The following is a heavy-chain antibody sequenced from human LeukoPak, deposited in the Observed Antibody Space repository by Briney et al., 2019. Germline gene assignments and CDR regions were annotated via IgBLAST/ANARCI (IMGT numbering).Heavy chain of an antibody. CDR3: ARQGVAVAGTLWLDP. Sequence: GESLKISCKLSGYSFTNYWIGWVRQMPGKGLEWMGIIYPDDSDTTYSPSFEGQVTISVDKSINTAYLQWNSLEASDTAIYYCARQGVAVAGTLWLDPWSQGTLVTVSS. CDR1: GYSFTNYW. D-gene: IGHD6-19*01. J-gene: IGHJ5*02. CDR2: IYPDDSDT. V-gene: IGHV5-51*01.